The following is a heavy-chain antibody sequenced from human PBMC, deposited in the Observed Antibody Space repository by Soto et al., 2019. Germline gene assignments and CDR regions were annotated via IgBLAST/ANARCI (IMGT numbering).Heavy chain of an antibody. CDR3: ARGGGVGGAGSAAFDM. V-gene: IGHV1-46*04. CDR1: GYPVTAYY. CDR2: INPATGAA. D-gene: IGHD3-16*01. J-gene: IGHJ3*02. Sequence: QLHLVQSGAVVKKPGASVTVSCSASGYPVTAYYMHWVRQALGRGLEWMGGINPATGAAKYTQTMQGRVTMTRDTSTSTVFMEMSGLTCEDTAVFYCARGGGVGGAGSAAFDMWGQGTLVTVSS.